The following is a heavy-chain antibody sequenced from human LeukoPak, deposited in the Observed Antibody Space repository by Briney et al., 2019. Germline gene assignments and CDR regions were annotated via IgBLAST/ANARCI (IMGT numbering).Heavy chain of an antibody. Sequence: PGRSLRLSCAASGFTFSSYAMHWVRQAPGKGLEWVALISYDGSNKYYADSVKGRFTISRDNSKNTLYLQMNSLRAEDTAVYYCGRDFYDFWSGYYGHLEYWGQGALVTVSS. CDR1: GFTFSSYA. V-gene: IGHV3-30-3*01. CDR2: ISYDGSNK. J-gene: IGHJ4*02. D-gene: IGHD3-3*01. CDR3: GRDFYDFWSGYYGHLEY.